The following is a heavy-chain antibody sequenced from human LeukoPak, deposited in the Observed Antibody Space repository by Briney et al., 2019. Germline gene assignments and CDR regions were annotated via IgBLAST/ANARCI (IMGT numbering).Heavy chain of an antibody. J-gene: IGHJ4*02. V-gene: IGHV4-61*01. Sequence: SETLSLTCTVSGGSVSSGSYYWTWIRQPPGKGLELIGYIYYSESTNYNPSLKSRVTIPGDTSKNQFSLKLSSVTAADTAVYYCARGVDIEASTGLDYWGQGTLVTVSS. CDR2: IYYSEST. CDR3: ARGVDIEASTGLDY. CDR1: GGSVSSGSYY. D-gene: IGHD5-12*01.